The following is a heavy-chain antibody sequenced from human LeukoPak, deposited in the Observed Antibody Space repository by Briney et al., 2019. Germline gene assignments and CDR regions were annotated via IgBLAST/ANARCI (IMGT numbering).Heavy chain of an antibody. J-gene: IGHJ3*02. CDR3: AKTRRLLWFGELFGAFDI. CDR1: GFTFSSYA. CDR2: ISGSGGST. D-gene: IGHD3-10*01. V-gene: IGHV3-23*01. Sequence: GGSLRLSCAASGFTFSSYAMSWVRQAPGKGLEWVSAISGSGGSTYYADSVKGRFTISRDNSKNTLYLQMNSLRADDTAVYYCAKTRRLLWFGELFGAFDIWGQGTMVTVSS.